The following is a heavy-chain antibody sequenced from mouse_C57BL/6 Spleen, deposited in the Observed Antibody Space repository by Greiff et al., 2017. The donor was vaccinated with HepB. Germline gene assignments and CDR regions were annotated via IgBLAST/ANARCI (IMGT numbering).Heavy chain of an antibody. D-gene: IGHD1-1*01. Sequence: QVQLQQSGAELVRPGASVTLSCKASGYTFTDYEMPWVKQTPVHGLEWIGAIDPETGGTAYNQKFKGKAILTADKSSSTAYMELRSLTSEDSAVYYCTRRCLLRYQEAWFAYWGQGTLVTVSA. V-gene: IGHV1-15*01. CDR2: IDPETGGT. CDR1: GYTFTDYE. J-gene: IGHJ3*01. CDR3: TRRCLLRYQEAWFAY.